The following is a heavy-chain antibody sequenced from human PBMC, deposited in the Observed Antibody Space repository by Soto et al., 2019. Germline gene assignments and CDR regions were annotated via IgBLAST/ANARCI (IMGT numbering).Heavy chain of an antibody. Sequence: EVQLVESGGGLVKPGGSLRLSCAASGFTFSTYSMNWVRQAPGKGLEWVSSISSSSSYIYYADSVKGRFTISRDNAKNPPYLQMNSLRAEDTAVYYCARYDSSGYYWPYYYYGMDVWGQGTTVTVSS. CDR1: GFTFSTYS. J-gene: IGHJ6*02. V-gene: IGHV3-21*01. D-gene: IGHD3-22*01. CDR2: ISSSSSYI. CDR3: ARYDSSGYYWPYYYYGMDV.